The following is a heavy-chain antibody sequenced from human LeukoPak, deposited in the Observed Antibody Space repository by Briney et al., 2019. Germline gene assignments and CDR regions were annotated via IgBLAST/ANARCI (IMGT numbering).Heavy chain of an antibody. CDR3: TREAHPGAEYFQH. J-gene: IGHJ1*01. Sequence: SETLSPTCTVSGGSISSSSYYWGWIRQPPGKGLEWIGSIYYSGSTYYNPSLKSRVTISVDTSKNQFSLKLSSVTAADTAVYYCTREAHPGAEYFQHWGQGTLVTVSS. CDR1: GGSISSSSYY. V-gene: IGHV4-39*01. CDR2: IYYSGST.